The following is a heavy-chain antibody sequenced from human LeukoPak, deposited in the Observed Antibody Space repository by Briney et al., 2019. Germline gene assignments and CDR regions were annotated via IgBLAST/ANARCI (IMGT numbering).Heavy chain of an antibody. Sequence: SETLSLTCSVSGGSISIYYWSWIRQPAGKGLEWIGRIYTSGSTKYNPPLKSRVTMSVDSSKTQFSLTLNSVTAADTGVYYCARWTTVTRAFDFWGQGTLVTVSS. V-gene: IGHV4-4*07. D-gene: IGHD4-17*01. J-gene: IGHJ4*02. CDR3: ARWTTVTRAFDF. CDR1: GGSISIYY. CDR2: IYTSGST.